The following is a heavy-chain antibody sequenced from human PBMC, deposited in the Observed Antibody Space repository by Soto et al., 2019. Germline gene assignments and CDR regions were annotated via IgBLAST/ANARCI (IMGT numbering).Heavy chain of an antibody. CDR1: GGTFSSYA. J-gene: IGHJ6*02. CDR3: ARVGPYYHILTGYSPYYYYYYGMDV. V-gene: IGHV1-69*01. Sequence: QVQLVQSGAEVKKPGSSVKVSCKASGGTFSSYAISWVRQAPGQGLEWMGGIIPIFGTANYAQKFQGRVTITADESTSTAYMELSSLRSEDTAVYYCARVGPYYHILTGYSPYYYYYYGMDVWGQGTTVTVSS. CDR2: IIPIFGTA. D-gene: IGHD3-9*01.